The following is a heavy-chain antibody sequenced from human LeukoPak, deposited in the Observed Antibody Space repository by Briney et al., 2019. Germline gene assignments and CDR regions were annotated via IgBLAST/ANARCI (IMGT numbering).Heavy chain of an antibody. Sequence: NTSETLSLTCTVSGGSISSYYWSWIRQPPGKGLEWIGYIYYSGSTNYNPSLKSRVTTSVDTSKNQFSLKLSSVTAADTAVYYCARDRGSGGPDYWGQGTLVTVSS. CDR3: ARDRGSGGPDY. J-gene: IGHJ4*02. CDR2: IYYSGST. V-gene: IGHV4-59*01. CDR1: GGSISSYY. D-gene: IGHD3-10*01.